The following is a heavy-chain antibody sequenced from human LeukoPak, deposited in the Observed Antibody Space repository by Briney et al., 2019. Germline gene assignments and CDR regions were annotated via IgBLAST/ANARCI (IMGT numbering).Heavy chain of an antibody. J-gene: IGHJ6*02. CDR2: IYTSGST. V-gene: IGHV4-61*02. CDR3: ARDLGDDSDYYYYGMDV. D-gene: IGHD3-10*01. Sequence: PSQTLSLNCTVSGVSISSGSYYWSWIRQPAGKGLEWIGRIYTSGSTNYNPSLKSRVTISVDTSKNQFSLKLSSVTAADTAVYYCARDLGDDSDYYYYGMDVWGQGTTVTVSS. CDR1: GVSISSGSYY.